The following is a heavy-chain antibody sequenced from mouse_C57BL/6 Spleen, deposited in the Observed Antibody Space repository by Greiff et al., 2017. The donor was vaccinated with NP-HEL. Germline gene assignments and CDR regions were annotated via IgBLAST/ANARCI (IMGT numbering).Heavy chain of an antibody. D-gene: IGHD1-1*01. Sequence: QVQLKQPGAELVKPGASVKLSCKASGYTFTSYWMQWVKQRPGQGLEWIGEIDPSDSYTNYNQKFKGKATLTVDTSSSTAYMQLSSLTSEDSAVYYCARRYYGSSPYFDYWGQGTTLTVSS. CDR3: ARRYYGSSPYFDY. V-gene: IGHV1-50*01. J-gene: IGHJ2*01. CDR1: GYTFTSYW. CDR2: IDPSDSYT.